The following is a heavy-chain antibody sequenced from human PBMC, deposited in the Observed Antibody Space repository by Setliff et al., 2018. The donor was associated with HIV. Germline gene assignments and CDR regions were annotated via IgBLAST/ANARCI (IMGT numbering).Heavy chain of an antibody. Sequence: ASVKVSCKSSGYTFTNYDINWVRQSPGQGLEWLGWMNPNSGRAGSAQMFQGRLTMTRDTSTSTAYMELSSLRSEDTAMYYCARRGATITYYFDYWGQGTLVTVSS. V-gene: IGHV1-8*02. CDR1: GYTFTNYD. CDR3: ARRGATITYYFDY. J-gene: IGHJ4*02. D-gene: IGHD5-12*01. CDR2: MNPNSGRA.